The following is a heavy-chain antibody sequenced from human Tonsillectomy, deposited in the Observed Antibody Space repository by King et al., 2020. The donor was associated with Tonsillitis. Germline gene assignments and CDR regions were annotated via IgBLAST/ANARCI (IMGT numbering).Heavy chain of an antibody. V-gene: IGHV4-39*01. CDR2: IYYTGNT. D-gene: IGHD1-26*01. J-gene: IGHJ4*02. Sequence: QLQESGPGLVKPSETLSLTCTVSGGSFISSSYYWGWIRQPPGKGLEWFGSIYYTGNTYYNPSLKSRVTISVDTSKNQFSLRVSSVTAADTAVYYCARREGPFDYWGQGTLVTVSS. CDR3: ARREGPFDY. CDR1: GGSFISSSYY.